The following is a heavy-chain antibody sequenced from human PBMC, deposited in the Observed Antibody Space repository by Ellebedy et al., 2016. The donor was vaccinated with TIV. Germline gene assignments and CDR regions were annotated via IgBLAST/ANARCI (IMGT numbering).Heavy chain of an antibody. D-gene: IGHD1-1*01. V-gene: IGHV3-23*01. Sequence: ETLSLTCAASGFTFSNYAMSWVRRSPGTGLDWVSLISGSGEYTYYADSVKGRFTISRDNSKNTLYLQMNSLRDEDTAVYYCANWKGPGWGQGTLVTVSS. J-gene: IGHJ4*02. CDR1: GFTFSNYA. CDR2: ISGSGEYT. CDR3: ANWKGPG.